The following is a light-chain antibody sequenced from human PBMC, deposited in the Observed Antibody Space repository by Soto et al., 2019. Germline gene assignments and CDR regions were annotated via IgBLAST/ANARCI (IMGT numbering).Light chain of an antibody. V-gene: IGLV2-14*01. Sequence: QSVLTQPASVSGSPGQSITISCTGTNSDVGGYNYVSWYQQHPGKAPKLMIYEVSNRPSGVSNRFSGSKSGNTASLTISGLRAEDEADYYCSSYTSSSTLVFGTGTKATVL. J-gene: IGLJ1*01. CDR2: EVS. CDR1: NSDVGGYNY. CDR3: SSYTSSSTLV.